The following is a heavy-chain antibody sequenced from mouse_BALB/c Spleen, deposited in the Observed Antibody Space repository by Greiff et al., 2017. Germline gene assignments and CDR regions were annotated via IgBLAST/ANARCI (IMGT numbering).Heavy chain of an antibody. V-gene: IGHV5-4*02. CDR2: ISDGGSYT. Sequence: EVQLVESGGGLVKPGGSLKLSCAASGFTFSDYYMYWVRQTPEKRLEWVATISDGGSYTYYPDSVKGRFTISRDNAKNNLYLQMSSLKSEDTAMYYCARDGDYRYGDWGQGTLVTVSA. J-gene: IGHJ3*01. CDR3: ARDGDYRYGD. CDR1: GFTFSDYY. D-gene: IGHD2-14*01.